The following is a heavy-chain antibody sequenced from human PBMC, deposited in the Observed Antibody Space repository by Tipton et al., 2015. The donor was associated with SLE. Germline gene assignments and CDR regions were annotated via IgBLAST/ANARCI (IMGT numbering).Heavy chain of an antibody. CDR2: INHSGST. D-gene: IGHD2-8*01. J-gene: IGHJ5*02. V-gene: IGHV4-34*01. CDR3: ARGYIVLMVYASGWFDP. CDR1: GGSFSGYY. Sequence: TLSLTCAVYGGSFSGYYWSWIRQPPGKGLEWIGEINHSGSTNYNPSLKSRVTISVDTSKNQFSLKLSSVTAADTAVYYCARGYIVLMVYASGWFDPWGQGTLVTVSS.